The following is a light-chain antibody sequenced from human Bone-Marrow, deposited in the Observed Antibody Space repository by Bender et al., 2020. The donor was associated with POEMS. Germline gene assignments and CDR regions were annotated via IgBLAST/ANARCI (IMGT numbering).Light chain of an antibody. J-gene: IGLJ3*02. V-gene: IGLV2-23*01. Sequence: QSALTQPASVSGSPGQSITISCTGSSSDVGSYNLVTWYQQHPGKAPKLMIYEGNERPSGVSNRFSGSKSGNTASLTISGLQAEDEADYYCSSYADSSTLVFGGGTKLTV. CDR3: SSYADSSTLV. CDR2: EGN. CDR1: SSDVGSYNL.